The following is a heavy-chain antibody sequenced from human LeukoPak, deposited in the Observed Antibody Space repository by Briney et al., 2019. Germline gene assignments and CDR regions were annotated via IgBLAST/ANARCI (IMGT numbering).Heavy chain of an antibody. Sequence: SETLSLTCTVSGGSISSTTYYWSWIRQPAAGKGLEWIGRISTSGSTNYNPSLKSRVTISVDTSKNQFSLKLSSVTAADTAVYYCGNYYDSSGYPAKSDYWGQGTLVTVSS. CDR3: GNYYDSSGYPAKSDY. CDR1: GGSISSTTYY. CDR2: ISTSGST. J-gene: IGHJ4*02. V-gene: IGHV4-61*02. D-gene: IGHD3-22*01.